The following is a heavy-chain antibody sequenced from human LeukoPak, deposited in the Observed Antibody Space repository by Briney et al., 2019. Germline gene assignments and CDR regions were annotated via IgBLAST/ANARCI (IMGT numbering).Heavy chain of an antibody. CDR2: IYYSGST. CDR1: GFTFSSYAMH. V-gene: IGHV4-39*01. J-gene: IGHJ6*03. CDR3: ARQGRWGKDYYYYYMDV. Sequence: PGGSLRLSCAASGFTFSSYAMHWVRQAPGKGLEWIGSIYYSGSTYYNPSLKSRVTISVDTSKNQFSLKLSPVTAADTAVYYCARQGRWGKDYYYYYMDVWGKGTTVTVSS. D-gene: IGHD7-27*01.